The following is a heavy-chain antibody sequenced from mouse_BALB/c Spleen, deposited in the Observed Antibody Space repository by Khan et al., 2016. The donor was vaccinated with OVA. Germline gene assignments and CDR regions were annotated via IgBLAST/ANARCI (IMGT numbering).Heavy chain of an antibody. D-gene: IGHD2-10*01. Sequence: QVQLKESGPELKKPGETVKISCKASGYTFTNYGMNWVKQSPRKALKWMGWINTYTGEPTYADDFKGRFAFSLETSASTAYLQINNLKNEDTATYFCARPPYFSYTLDYWGQGSSVTVSS. V-gene: IGHV9-3-1*01. CDR3: ARPPYFSYTLDY. J-gene: IGHJ4*01. CDR1: GYTFTNYG. CDR2: INTYTGEP.